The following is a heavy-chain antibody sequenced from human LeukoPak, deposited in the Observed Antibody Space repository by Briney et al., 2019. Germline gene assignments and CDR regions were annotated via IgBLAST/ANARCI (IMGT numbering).Heavy chain of an antibody. CDR2: ISGSGGTT. J-gene: IGHJ5*02. Sequence: GGSLRLSCAASGFTFSNYAMSWVRQAPGKGLEWVLGISGSGGTTYYADSVKGRFTISRDNSKNTLYLQMNSLRAEDTAVYYCARDHCSSTSCYPASNWFDPWGQGTLVTVSS. V-gene: IGHV3-23*01. D-gene: IGHD2-2*01. CDR3: ARDHCSSTSCYPASNWFDP. CDR1: GFTFSNYA.